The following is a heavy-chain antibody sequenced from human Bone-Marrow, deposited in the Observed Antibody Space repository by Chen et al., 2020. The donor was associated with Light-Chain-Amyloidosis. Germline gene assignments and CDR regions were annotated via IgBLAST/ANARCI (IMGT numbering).Heavy chain of an antibody. CDR1: GFAFSSYA. V-gene: IGHV3-23*04. CDR3: AKDISYDDILPGYPADAFDI. Sequence: EVQLVESGGGLLQRGGSLRLSCAASGFAFSSYARSWVRQAPGKGLEWVSTISGSGGSRYYGDSVKVRLTISRDNSKNALFLQMNSLRAEDTAVYYCAKDISYDDILPGYPADAFDIWGQGTMVTVSS. J-gene: IGHJ3*02. D-gene: IGHD3-9*01. CDR2: ISGSGGSR.